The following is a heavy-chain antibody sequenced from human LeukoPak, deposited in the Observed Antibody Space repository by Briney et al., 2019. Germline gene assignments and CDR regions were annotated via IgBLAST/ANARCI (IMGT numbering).Heavy chain of an antibody. D-gene: IGHD3-9*01. J-gene: IGHJ4*02. CDR3: AHRRKYDILTGYYSPLFDY. CDR2: NYWDGDK. Sequence: ESGPTLVKPPQTLTLTCTFSGFSLSTRGGGVGWIRQPPGKALEWLSLNYWDGDKRYSPSVKNRRTSTKDTSKSQEGLTMTNMDPVDPAAYYCAHRRKYDILTGYYSPLFDYWGQGALVTVSS. CDR1: GFSLSTRGGG. V-gene: IGHV2-5*02.